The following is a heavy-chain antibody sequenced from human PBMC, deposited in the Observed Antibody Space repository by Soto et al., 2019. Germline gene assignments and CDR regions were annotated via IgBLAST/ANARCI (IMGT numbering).Heavy chain of an antibody. CDR3: ARVRTENYYGMDV. CDR2: IKQDETEK. Sequence: PGGSVRLSCVDSGFTFSSYWMSWVRQAPGKGLEWVANIKQDETEKYYVDSVKGRFAISRDNGKNTLYLQMNSLRAEDTAVYYCARVRTENYYGMDVWGQGTTVTVSS. CDR1: GFTFSSYW. J-gene: IGHJ6*02. V-gene: IGHV3-7*05.